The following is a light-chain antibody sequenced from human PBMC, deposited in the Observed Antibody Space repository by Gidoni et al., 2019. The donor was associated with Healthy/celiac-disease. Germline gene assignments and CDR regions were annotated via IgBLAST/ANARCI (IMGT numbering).Light chain of an antibody. CDR1: SSTIGSNP. V-gene: IGLV1-44*01. CDR2: SNN. Sequence: QSVLPQPPSASGTPGQSVTISCSGRSSTIGSNPVNWYQQRPGTAPKLLIYSNNQRPSGVHDRFSGSKSGTSASLAISGLQSEDEADYYCAAWDDSLNGRVFGGGTKLTVL. J-gene: IGLJ2*01. CDR3: AAWDDSLNGRV.